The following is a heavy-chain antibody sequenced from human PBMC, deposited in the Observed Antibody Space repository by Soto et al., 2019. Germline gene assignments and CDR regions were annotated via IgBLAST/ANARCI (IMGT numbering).Heavy chain of an antibody. J-gene: IGHJ4*02. V-gene: IGHV1-8*01. CDR1: GYTFTSYD. CDR2: MSPNSGNT. Sequence: ASVKVSCKASGYTFTSYDINWVRQATGQGLEWMGWMSPNSGNTGYAQKFQGRVTMTRNTSISTAYMELSSLRSEDTAVYYCARAEFSSGYPNSFDYWGQGTLVTVSS. CDR3: ARAEFSSGYPNSFDY. D-gene: IGHD3-22*01.